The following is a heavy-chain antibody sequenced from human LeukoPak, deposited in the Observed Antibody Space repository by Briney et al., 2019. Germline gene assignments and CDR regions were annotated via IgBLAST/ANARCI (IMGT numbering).Heavy chain of an antibody. V-gene: IGHV3-21*01. CDR3: AELGITMIGGV. CDR2: IDSTSGYI. Sequence: GDSLRLSCAASGFTFTTYSMNWVRQAPGKGLEWVSSIDSTSGYIYYADSVKGRFTISRDNAKNSLYLQMNSLRAEDTAVYYCAELGITMIGGVWGKGTTVTISS. D-gene: IGHD3-10*02. J-gene: IGHJ6*04. CDR1: GFTFTTYS.